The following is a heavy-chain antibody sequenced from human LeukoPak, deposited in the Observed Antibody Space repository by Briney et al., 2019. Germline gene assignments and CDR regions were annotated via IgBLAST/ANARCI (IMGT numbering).Heavy chain of an antibody. J-gene: IGHJ6*03. CDR3: ARVRVYYDILTGYSVIDYYYYYMDV. D-gene: IGHD3-9*01. Sequence: SETLSLTCTVSGYFISSGYYWGWIRQPPGEGLERIGSIYHSGSTYYNPSLKSRVTTSVDTSKNQFSLKLSSVTAADTAVYYCARVRVYYDILTGYSVIDYYYYYMDVWGKGTTVTVSS. CDR1: GYFISSGYY. CDR2: IYHSGST. V-gene: IGHV4-38-2*02.